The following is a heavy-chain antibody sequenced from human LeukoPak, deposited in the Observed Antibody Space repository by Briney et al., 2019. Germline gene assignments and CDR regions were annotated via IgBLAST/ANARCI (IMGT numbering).Heavy chain of an antibody. D-gene: IGHD2-15*01. J-gene: IGHJ5*02. CDR1: GFSFSDYY. CDR2: IGDTSHYT. Sequence: RGSLRLSCAASGFSFSDYYMSWIRQAPGKGLEWVSFIGDTSHYTNYADSVKGRFTISRDNAKNSLYLQMNSLRAEDTAVYYCARFQRYCSGGSCSNWFDPWGQGTLVTVSS. CDR3: ARFQRYCSGGSCSNWFDP. V-gene: IGHV3-11*03.